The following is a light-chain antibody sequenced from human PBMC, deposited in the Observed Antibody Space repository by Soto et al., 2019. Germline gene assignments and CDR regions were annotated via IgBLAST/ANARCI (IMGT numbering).Light chain of an antibody. J-gene: IGKJ1*01. V-gene: IGKV2-40*01. CDR3: MQRKEFPWT. CDR1: QSLLDSDNGNTY. Sequence: DIVMTQTPLSLPVSPGEPASMSCRSSQSLLDSDNGNTYLDWYLQKPGQSPQLLMYMLSYRASGVPGRFSGSGSGTDFTLKISRVEAEDVGLYYCMQRKEFPWTFGQGTKVELK. CDR2: MLS.